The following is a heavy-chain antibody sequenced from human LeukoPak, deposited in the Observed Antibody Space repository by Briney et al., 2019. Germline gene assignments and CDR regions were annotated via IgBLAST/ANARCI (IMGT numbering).Heavy chain of an antibody. J-gene: IGHJ3*02. V-gene: IGHV4-59*01. Sequence: PSETLSLTCTVSGGSISSYYLSWIRQPPGKGLEWIGYIYYSGSTNYNPSLKSRVTISIDTSKNQFSLKLSSVTAADTAVYYCARASIFGVVIIPHAFDIWGQGTMVTVSS. CDR3: ARASIFGVVIIPHAFDI. D-gene: IGHD3-3*01. CDR1: GGSISSYY. CDR2: IYYSGST.